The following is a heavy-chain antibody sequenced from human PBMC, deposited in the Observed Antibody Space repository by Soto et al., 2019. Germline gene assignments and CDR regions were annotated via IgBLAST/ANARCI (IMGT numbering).Heavy chain of an antibody. D-gene: IGHD2-21*01. CDR3: ARIAYREYVPH. CDR2: ITSSGGAI. V-gene: IGHV3-11*01. J-gene: IGHJ1*01. Sequence: QVHLVESGGGLVKPGGSLSLSCAASGFTFSDFYMAWLRQAPGKGLEWVSSITSSGGAIYYEDPVKGRFTISRDNAKNSLYLQMNSLRAEDTAVYYCARIAYREYVPHWCQGTLVTVSS. CDR1: GFTFSDFY.